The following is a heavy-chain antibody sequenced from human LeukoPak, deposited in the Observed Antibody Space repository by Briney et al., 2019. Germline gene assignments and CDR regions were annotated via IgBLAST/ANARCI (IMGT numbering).Heavy chain of an antibody. Sequence: PSETLSLTCTVSGGSISSYYWSWIRQPPGKGLEWIGYIYDSVTTNYSPSLKSRVTISVDTSKNQFSLKLRSVTAADTAVYYCARAAYDSGIGSDYWGQGILVTVSS. V-gene: IGHV4-59*01. D-gene: IGHD3-10*01. CDR3: ARAAYDSGIGSDY. CDR1: GGSISSYY. CDR2: IYDSVTT. J-gene: IGHJ4*02.